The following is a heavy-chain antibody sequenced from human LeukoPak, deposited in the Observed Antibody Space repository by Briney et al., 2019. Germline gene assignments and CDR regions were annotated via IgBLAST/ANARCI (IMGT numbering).Heavy chain of an antibody. J-gene: IGHJ5*02. CDR3: ARGVGYCSSTSCYWWFDP. V-gene: IGHV3-74*01. D-gene: IGHD2-2*01. CDR2: INSDGSST. CDR1: GFTFSSYW. Sequence: QPRGSLRLSCAASGFTFSSYWTHWVRHAPGKGLVWVSRINSDGSSTSYADSVKGRFTISRDNAKNTLYLQMNSLRDEDTAVYYCARGVGYCSSTSCYWWFDPWGQGTLVSVSS.